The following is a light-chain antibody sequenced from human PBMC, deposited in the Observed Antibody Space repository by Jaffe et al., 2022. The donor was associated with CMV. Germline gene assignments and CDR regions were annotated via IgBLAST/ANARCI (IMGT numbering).Light chain of an antibody. Sequence: DIQMTQSPSSLSASVGDRVTITCRASQGITNYLAWYQHKPGKVPKLLIYATSTLKSGVPSRFSGSGSGTDFTLTISSLQPEDVATYYCQKYNSAPPLTFGGGTKVEIK. CDR1: QGITNY. CDR3: QKYNSAPPLT. CDR2: ATS. V-gene: IGKV1-27*01. J-gene: IGKJ4*01.